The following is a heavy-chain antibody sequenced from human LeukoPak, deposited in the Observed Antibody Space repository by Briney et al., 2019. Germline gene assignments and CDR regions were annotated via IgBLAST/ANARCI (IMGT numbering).Heavy chain of an antibody. CDR1: GFTFNTFN. J-gene: IGHJ4*02. D-gene: IGHD3-9*01. V-gene: IGHV3-21*01. CDR2: ITSGGDYI. CDR3: ARGHYDVLAASYKWTPDY. Sequence: GGSLRVSCAASGFTFNTFNMNWVRQAQGKGLEWVSSITSGGDYIYYADSVKGRFTTSRDNAKNSLSLQLNSLRVEDTAVYYCARGHYDVLAASYKWTPDYWGQGTLVTVSS.